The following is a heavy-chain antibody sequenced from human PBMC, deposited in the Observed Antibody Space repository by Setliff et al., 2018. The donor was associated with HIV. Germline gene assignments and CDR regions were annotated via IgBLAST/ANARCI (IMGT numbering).Heavy chain of an antibody. J-gene: IGHJ3*01. CDR2: IYTSGRGSD. CDR1: GASITRGTHY. V-gene: IGHV4-61*02. CDR3: ARDQGYSTSFAFDV. D-gene: IGHD6-13*01. Sequence: SETLSLTCTVSGASITRGTHYCNWIRQPAGKGLQWIGRIYTSGRGSDPYNPSLKSRATISVDTSKNQFSLKLNSVTAADTAVYYCARDQGYSTSFAFDVWGPGTMVTVSS.